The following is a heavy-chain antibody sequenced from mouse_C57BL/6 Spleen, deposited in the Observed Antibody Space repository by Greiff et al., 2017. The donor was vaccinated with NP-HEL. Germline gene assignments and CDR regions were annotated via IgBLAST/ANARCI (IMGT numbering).Heavy chain of an antibody. J-gene: IGHJ4*01. CDR2: ISSGSSTI. CDR1: GFTFSDYG. Sequence: DVMLVESGGGLVKPGGSLKLSCAASGFTFSDYGMHWVRQAPEKGLEWVAYISSGSSTIYYADTVKGRFTISRDNAKNTLFLQMTSRRSEDTAMYYCARGDYDGVYYAMDYWGQGTSVTVSS. V-gene: IGHV5-17*01. CDR3: ARGDYDGVYYAMDY. D-gene: IGHD2-4*01.